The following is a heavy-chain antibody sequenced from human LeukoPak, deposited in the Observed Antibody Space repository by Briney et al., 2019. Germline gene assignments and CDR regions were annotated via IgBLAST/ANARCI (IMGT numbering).Heavy chain of an antibody. D-gene: IGHD3-22*01. CDR1: GGSISSYY. Sequence: KPSETLSLTCTVSGGSISSYYWSWIRQPPGKGLEWIGYIYYSGSTNYNPSLKSRVTISVDTSKNQFSLKLSSVTAADTAVYYCARAPGMYYYDSSRYYLDWGQGTLVTVSS. CDR3: ARAPGMYYYDSSRYYLD. J-gene: IGHJ4*02. CDR2: IYYSGST. V-gene: IGHV4-59*01.